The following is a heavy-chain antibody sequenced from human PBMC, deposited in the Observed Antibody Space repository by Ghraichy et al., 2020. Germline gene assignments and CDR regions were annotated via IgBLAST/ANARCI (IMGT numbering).Heavy chain of an antibody. CDR1: GFTFSSYA. J-gene: IGHJ4*02. Sequence: GGSLRLSCAASGFTFSSYAMHWVRQAPGKGLEWVAVISYDGSNKYYADSVKGRFTISRDNSKNTLYLQMNSLRAEDTAVYYCAREAPDRYHDYWGQGTLVTVSS. CDR3: AREAPDRYHDY. CDR2: ISYDGSNK. V-gene: IGHV3-30*04. D-gene: IGHD2-15*01.